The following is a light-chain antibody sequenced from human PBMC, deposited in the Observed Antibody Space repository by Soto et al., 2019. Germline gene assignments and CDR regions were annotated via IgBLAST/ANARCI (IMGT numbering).Light chain of an antibody. J-gene: IGKJ1*01. V-gene: IGKV1-5*03. CDR3: QQYNTYWT. CDR1: QSINSW. Sequence: DIQMTQSPSTLSASVGDRVTITCRASQSINSWLAWYQQKPGKAPKVLIYKASDLESGVPSRFSGSGSGTEFTLTISSLQPDDFATYYFQQYNTYWTFGQGTKVEIK. CDR2: KAS.